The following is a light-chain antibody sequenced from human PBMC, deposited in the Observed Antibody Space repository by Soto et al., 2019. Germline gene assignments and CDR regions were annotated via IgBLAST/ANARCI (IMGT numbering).Light chain of an antibody. J-gene: IGKJ4*01. CDR2: AAS. CDR3: QQATDFPLT. CDR1: QDISTW. V-gene: IGKV1-12*01. Sequence: DVHMTQSPSSVSASVGDRVTITCRASQDISTWLAWYQQKPGKAPKVLIYAASNLQGGVPSRFIGSGSGTDFTLTISSLQPEDFATYYCQQATDFPLTFGGGTKVEIK.